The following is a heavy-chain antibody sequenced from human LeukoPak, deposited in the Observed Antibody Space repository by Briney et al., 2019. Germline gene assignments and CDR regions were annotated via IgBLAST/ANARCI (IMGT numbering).Heavy chain of an antibody. J-gene: IGHJ4*02. CDR3: ARDLYYYDSSGYPVGIFDY. D-gene: IGHD3-22*01. CDR1: GFTFSSYA. CDR2: ISSSSSTI. V-gene: IGHV3-48*01. Sequence: PGRSLRLSCAASGFTFSSYAMHWVRQAPGKGLEWVSYISSSSSTIYYADSVKGRFTISRDNSKNTLYLQMNSLRAEDTAVYYCARDLYYYDSSGYPVGIFDYWGQGTLVTVSS.